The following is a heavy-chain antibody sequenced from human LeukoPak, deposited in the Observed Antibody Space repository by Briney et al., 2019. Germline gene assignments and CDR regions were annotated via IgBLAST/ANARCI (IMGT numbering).Heavy chain of an antibody. CDR3: AKGYTMIKDFDY. V-gene: IGHV3-23*01. CDR1: GFTFSSYA. CDR2: INSSGGST. D-gene: IGHD3-22*01. J-gene: IGHJ4*02. Sequence: RGSLRLSCAASGFTFSSYAMSWVRQAPGKGLEWVSVINSSGGSTNYADSVKGRFTISRDNSKNTLYLQMNSLRAEDTAVYYCAKGYTMIKDFDYWGQGTLVTVSS.